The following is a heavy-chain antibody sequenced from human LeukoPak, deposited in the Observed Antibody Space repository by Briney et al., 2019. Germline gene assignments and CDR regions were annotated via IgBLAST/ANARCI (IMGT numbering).Heavy chain of an antibody. CDR1: GFTFSRYG. V-gene: IGHV3-30*03. CDR2: ISYDGTNK. Sequence: GGSLRLSCAASGFTFSRYGMHWVRQAPGKGLEWVAVISYDGTNKYYADSVKGRFTISRDNSKNTLYLQMNSLRTDDTAVYYCARGARYGGNPKGRFDIWGQGTMVTVSS. D-gene: IGHD4-23*01. CDR3: ARGARYGGNPKGRFDI. J-gene: IGHJ3*02.